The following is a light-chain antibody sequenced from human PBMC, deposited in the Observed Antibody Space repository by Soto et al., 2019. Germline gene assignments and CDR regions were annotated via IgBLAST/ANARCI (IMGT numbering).Light chain of an antibody. Sequence: EIVMTQSPATLSVSPGESATLSCRASQSVSSNLAWYQQKPDQAPRLLIYGASTRATGIPARFSGSGSGTEFTLTISSLQSEDFAVYYCQQYNNWPLTFGGGTKVEIK. CDR2: GAS. J-gene: IGKJ4*01. CDR1: QSVSSN. CDR3: QQYNNWPLT. V-gene: IGKV3-15*01.